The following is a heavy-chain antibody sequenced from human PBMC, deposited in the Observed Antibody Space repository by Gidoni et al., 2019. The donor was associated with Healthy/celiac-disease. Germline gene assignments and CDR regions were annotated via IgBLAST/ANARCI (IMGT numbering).Heavy chain of an antibody. CDR1: GFTFSSYW. D-gene: IGHD2-15*01. Sequence: EVQLVESGGGLVQPGGSLRLSCAASGFTFSSYWMSWVRQAPGKGLEWVANIKQGGSEKYYVDSVKGRFTISRDNAKNSLYLQMNSLRAEDTAVYYCARGGYCSGGSCETLFDYWGQGTLVTVSS. CDR3: ARGGYCSGGSCETLFDY. V-gene: IGHV3-7*01. J-gene: IGHJ4*02. CDR2: IKQGGSEK.